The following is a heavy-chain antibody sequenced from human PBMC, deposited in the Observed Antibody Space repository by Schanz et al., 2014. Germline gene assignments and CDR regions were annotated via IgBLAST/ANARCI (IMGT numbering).Heavy chain of an antibody. D-gene: IGHD2-2*01. CDR2: IGPASDP. Sequence: EVQLVESGGGLVQPGGSLRLSCAASGFTFSNYDMHWVRQAIGKGLEWVSGIGPASDPYYAGSVQGRITISRENGKNSLYLQMNSLRAGDTAVYYCARGRRGNCRRTSCTYYFDYWGQGTLVTVSS. V-gene: IGHV3-13*05. J-gene: IGHJ4*02. CDR1: GFTFSNYD. CDR3: ARGRRGNCRRTSCTYYFDY.